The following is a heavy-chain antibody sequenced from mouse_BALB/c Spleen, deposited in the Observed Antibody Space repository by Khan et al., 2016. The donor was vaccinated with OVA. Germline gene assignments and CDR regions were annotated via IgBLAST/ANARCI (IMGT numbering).Heavy chain of an antibody. J-gene: IGHJ3*01. CDR3: TRLAYYYNSEGFAY. D-gene: IGHD1-1*01. CDR2: LSSGGSYT. CDR1: GFTFSTYG. Sequence: EVQLQESGGDLVKPGGSLKLSCAASGFTFSTYGMSWVRQTPDKRLEWVAALSSGGSYTYYPDSVKGRFIISRDNAKNTLYLQMSSLKSEDTAMYYCTRLAYYYNSEGFAYRGQGTLGTVSA. V-gene: IGHV5-6*01.